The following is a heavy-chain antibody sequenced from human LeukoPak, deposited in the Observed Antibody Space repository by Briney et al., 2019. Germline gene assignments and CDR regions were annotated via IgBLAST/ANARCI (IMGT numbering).Heavy chain of an antibody. CDR1: GFTFSGSA. Sequence: PGGSLRLSCAASGFTFSGSAMHWVRQASGKGLEWVGRIRSKANCYATAYAASVKGRFTISRDDSKNTAYLQMNSLKTEDTAVYYCAKSGSGYAIGLDYWGQGTLVTVSS. V-gene: IGHV3-73*01. J-gene: IGHJ4*02. D-gene: IGHD5-12*01. CDR3: AKSGSGYAIGLDY. CDR2: IRSKANCYAT.